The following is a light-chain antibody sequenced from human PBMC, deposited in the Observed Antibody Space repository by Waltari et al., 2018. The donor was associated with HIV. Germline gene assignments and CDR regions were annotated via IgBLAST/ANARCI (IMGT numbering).Light chain of an antibody. V-gene: IGLV1-47*01. CDR1: RYTIEIVN. Sequence: QPVLTQPPSASGTPGQGVTISCSGGRYTIEIVNVYWYQQLTGAAPRLLIYKDTQRPSGVPDRFTGSKSGTSASLAISGLRSEDEADYYCVGWDSRLSGYVFGTGTKVTVL. CDR3: VGWDSRLSGYV. J-gene: IGLJ1*01. CDR2: KDT.